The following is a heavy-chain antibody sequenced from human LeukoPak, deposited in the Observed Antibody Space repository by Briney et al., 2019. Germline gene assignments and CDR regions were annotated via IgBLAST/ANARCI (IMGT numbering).Heavy chain of an antibody. CDR3: ARARGMVDAFDI. CDR1: GFTFSSYA. J-gene: IGHJ3*02. Sequence: AGGSLRLSCAASGFTFSSYAMHWVRQAPGKGLEWVAVISYDGSNKYYADSVKGRYTISRDNSKNTLYLQMNSLRAEDTAVYYCARARGMVDAFDIWGQGTMVTVSS. CDR2: ISYDGSNK. V-gene: IGHV3-30*01. D-gene: IGHD2-8*01.